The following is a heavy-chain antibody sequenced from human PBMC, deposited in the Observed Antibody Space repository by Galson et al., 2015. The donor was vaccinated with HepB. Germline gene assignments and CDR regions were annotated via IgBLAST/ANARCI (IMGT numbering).Heavy chain of an antibody. CDR3: AREESSGNYHFDD. V-gene: IGHV3-74*03. CDR2: INDDGTTI. Sequence: SLRLSCATSGFIFSRYLMHWVRQTPGKGLVWLSCINDDGTTITYADSVKGRFTVSRDSAKNTLYLEIDSLRAEDTAVYYCAREESSGNYHFDDWGQGTLVTVSS. D-gene: IGHD3-10*01. CDR1: GFIFSRYL. J-gene: IGHJ4*02.